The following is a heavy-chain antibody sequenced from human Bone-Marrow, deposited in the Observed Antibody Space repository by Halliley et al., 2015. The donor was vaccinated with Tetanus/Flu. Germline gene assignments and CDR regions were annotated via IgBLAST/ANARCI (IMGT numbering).Heavy chain of an antibody. CDR3: ASWAGTDYHGSGSPPLDY. CDR2: IQSGGSP. V-gene: IGHV3-53*01. J-gene: IGHJ4*02. D-gene: IGHD3-10*01. Sequence: IQSGGSPNYADPVRGRFAISRDNSKNTLYLQMNSLRPEDTAVYYCASWAGTDYHGSGSPPLDYWGQGTLVTVSS.